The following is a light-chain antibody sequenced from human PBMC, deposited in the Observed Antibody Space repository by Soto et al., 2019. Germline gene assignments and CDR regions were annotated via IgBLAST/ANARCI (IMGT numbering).Light chain of an antibody. CDR1: QRVSSN. CDR3: QQYNNWPPYT. Sequence: EIVMTQSPATFSVSPGERPTLSRRASQRVSSNLPWYQQKPGQAPRLPIYGASTRATGIPARFSGRGSGTEFTLTISSLQSEDFAVYYCQQYNNWPPYTFGQGTKLEIK. CDR2: GAS. V-gene: IGKV3-15*01. J-gene: IGKJ2*01.